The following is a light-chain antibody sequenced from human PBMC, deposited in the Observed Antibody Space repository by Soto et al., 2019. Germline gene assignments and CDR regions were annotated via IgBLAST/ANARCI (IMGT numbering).Light chain of an antibody. V-gene: IGLV2-14*01. J-gene: IGLJ1*01. CDR1: SSDVGGYNY. CDR3: SSYISSSTLV. CDR2: DVS. Sequence: QSALTQPASVSGSPGQSIAISCTGTSSDVGGYNYVSWYQQYPGKAPKLMIYDVSNRPSGVSNRFSGSKSGNTASLTISGLQAEDEADYYCSSYISSSTLVVGTGTEVTVL.